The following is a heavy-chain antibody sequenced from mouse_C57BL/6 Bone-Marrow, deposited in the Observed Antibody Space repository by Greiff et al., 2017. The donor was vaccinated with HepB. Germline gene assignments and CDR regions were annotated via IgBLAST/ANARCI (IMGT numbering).Heavy chain of an antibody. J-gene: IGHJ1*03. D-gene: IGHD1-1*01. V-gene: IGHV3-5*01. Sequence: EVQLQESGPGLVKPSQTVFLTCTVTGISITTGNYRWSWIRQFPGNKLEWIGYIYYSGTITYNPSLTSRTTITRDTPKNQFFLEMNSLTAEDTATYYCARDYYYGSSPHWYFDVWGTGTTVTVSS. CDR1: GISITTGNYR. CDR3: ARDYYYGSSPHWYFDV. CDR2: IYYSGTI.